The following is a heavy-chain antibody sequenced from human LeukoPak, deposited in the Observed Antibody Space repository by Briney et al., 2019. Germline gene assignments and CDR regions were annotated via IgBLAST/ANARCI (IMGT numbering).Heavy chain of an antibody. D-gene: IGHD3-10*01. CDR1: GGSISSYY. J-gene: IGHJ4*02. Sequence: PSETLSLTCTVSGGSISSYYCSWIRQPPGKGLEWIGYIYYSGSTNYNPSLKSRVTISVDTSKNQFSLKLSSVTAADTAVYYCARDYYGSELDYWGQGTLVTVSS. CDR2: IYYSGST. V-gene: IGHV4-59*01. CDR3: ARDYYGSELDY.